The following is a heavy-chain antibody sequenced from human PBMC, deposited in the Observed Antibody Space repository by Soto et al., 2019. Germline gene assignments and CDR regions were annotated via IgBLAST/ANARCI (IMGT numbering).Heavy chain of an antibody. CDR3: ARDHYGPGWFDP. Sequence: GGSLRVSCAAAGFTFSSYAMHWVRQAPGKGLEWVSFISSSSSDIHYADSVKGRFTISRDNAKNSLYLQMNSLRAEDTAVYYCARDHYGPGWFDPWGQGTLVTVSS. CDR2: ISSSSSDI. D-gene: IGHD3-16*01. V-gene: IGHV3-21*04. J-gene: IGHJ5*02. CDR1: GFTFSSYA.